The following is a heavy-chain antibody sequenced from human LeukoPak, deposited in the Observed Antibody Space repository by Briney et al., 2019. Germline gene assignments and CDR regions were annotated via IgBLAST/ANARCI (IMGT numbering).Heavy chain of an antibody. J-gene: IGHJ5*02. V-gene: IGHV4-34*01. D-gene: IGHD3-10*01. CDR1: GGSLSGYY. Sequence: PSETLSLTCAVYGGSLSGYYWSWIRQPPGKGLEWIGEINHSGSTNYNPSLKSRVTISVDTSKNQFSLKLSSVTAADTAVYYCARAGRLWFENNWFDPWGQGTLVTVSS. CDR3: ARAGRLWFENNWFDP. CDR2: INHSGST.